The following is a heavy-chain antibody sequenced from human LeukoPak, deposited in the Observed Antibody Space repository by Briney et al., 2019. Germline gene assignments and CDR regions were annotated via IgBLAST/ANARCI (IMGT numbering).Heavy chain of an antibody. CDR3: ARVITGGVDY. CDR2: INPNSGGT. J-gene: IGHJ4*02. D-gene: IGHD3-16*01. CDR1: GYTLTGYY. Sequence: ASVKVSCKASGYTLTGYYMHWVRQAPGQGLEWMGWINPNSGGTNYAQKFQGRVTMARDTSISTAYMELSRLRSDDTAVYYCARVITGGVDYWGRGTLVTVSS. V-gene: IGHV1-2*02.